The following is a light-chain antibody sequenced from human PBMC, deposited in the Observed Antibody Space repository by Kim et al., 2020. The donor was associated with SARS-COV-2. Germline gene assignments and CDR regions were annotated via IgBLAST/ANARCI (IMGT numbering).Light chain of an antibody. J-gene: IGKJ5*01. V-gene: IGKV1-17*01. CDR1: QDISND. CDR2: GAS. Sequence: ASVGDRITITCRASQDISNDLGWYQQSPGRAPKRLIYGASSLQRGVPSRFSGSGSGTEFTLTISSLQPEDFATYFCLQNNSYPITFGQGTRLEIK. CDR3: LQNNSYPIT.